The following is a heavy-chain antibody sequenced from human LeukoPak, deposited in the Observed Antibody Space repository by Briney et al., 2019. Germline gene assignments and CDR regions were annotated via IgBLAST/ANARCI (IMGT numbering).Heavy chain of an antibody. CDR2: IYTGGGT. Sequence: PGGSLRLSCAASGFTVSSNYMSWVRQAPGKRLEWVSVIYTGGGTSYADSVRGRFTISRDNSQNTLYLQMNSLRAEDTAVYYCARGSTWYSHYDYWGQGTLVTVSS. V-gene: IGHV3-53*01. J-gene: IGHJ4*02. CDR3: ARGSTWYSHYDY. CDR1: GFTVSSNY. D-gene: IGHD6-13*01.